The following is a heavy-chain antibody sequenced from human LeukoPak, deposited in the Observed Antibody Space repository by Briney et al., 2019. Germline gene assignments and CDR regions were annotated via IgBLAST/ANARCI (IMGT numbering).Heavy chain of an antibody. V-gene: IGHV4-39*01. CDR3: AKSGGYGLIDY. CDR2: IYSSGST. CDR1: GASLSGSNYY. J-gene: IGHJ4*02. Sequence: SETLSLTCAVSGASLSGSNYYWGWIRQPPGKGLEWIVYIYSSGSTYYNASLQSRVTISIDTSKNQFSLRLNSVTAADTAMYYCAKSGGYGLIDYWGQGTRVTVSS. D-gene: IGHD1-26*01.